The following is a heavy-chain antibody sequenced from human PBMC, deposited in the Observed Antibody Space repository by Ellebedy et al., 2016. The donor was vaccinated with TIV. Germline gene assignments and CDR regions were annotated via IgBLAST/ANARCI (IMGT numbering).Heavy chain of an antibody. J-gene: IGHJ5*02. CDR1: GYIFTSYY. CDR3: ARTIAVATFDP. V-gene: IGHV1-46*04. CDR2: IKPRGDNT. Sequence: ASVKVSCKASGYIFTSYYIHWLRQAPGQGLEWVGLIKPRGDNTNYADSVKGRFTMSRDNAKNTVYLQMHSLRVEDTAVYHCARTIAVATFDPWGQGTLVTVSS. D-gene: IGHD6-19*01.